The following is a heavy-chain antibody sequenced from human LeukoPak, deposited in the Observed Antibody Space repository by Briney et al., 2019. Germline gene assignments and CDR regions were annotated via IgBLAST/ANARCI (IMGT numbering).Heavy chain of an antibody. CDR2: IKEDGSEK. V-gene: IGHV3-7*01. CDR1: GFTFSSYW. J-gene: IGHJ6*03. CDR3: ARPIEDIVVVPAAGMDV. Sequence: GGSLRLSCAASGFTFSSYWMNWVRQAPGKGLEWVANIKEDGSEKYYVHSVKGRFTISRDNAKNSLYLQMNSLRAEDTAVYYCARPIEDIVVVPAAGMDVWGKGTTVTVSS. D-gene: IGHD2-2*01.